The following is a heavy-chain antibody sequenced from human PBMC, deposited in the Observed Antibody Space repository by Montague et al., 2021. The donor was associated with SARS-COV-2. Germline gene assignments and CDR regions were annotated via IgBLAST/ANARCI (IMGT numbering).Heavy chain of an antibody. V-gene: IGHV4-59*02. Sequence: SETLSLTCTISGYSGSPYYWSFIRQTPGKGLEWIGFVSSGGNTNYNPSLKSRVSISMDTSKSQFSLKLTSVTAADTAVYFCAGGSGWMPDSWGQGTLVTVSS. CDR3: AGGSGWMPDS. J-gene: IGHJ4*02. D-gene: IGHD3-3*01. CDR2: VSSGGNT. CDR1: GYSGSPYY.